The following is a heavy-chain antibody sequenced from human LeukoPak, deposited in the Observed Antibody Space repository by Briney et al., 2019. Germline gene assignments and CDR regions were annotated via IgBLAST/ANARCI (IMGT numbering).Heavy chain of an antibody. CDR3: AREDDSGSDYYYYMDV. Sequence: GGSLRLSCAASGFTFSSYWMSWVRQAPGKGLEWVANIKQDGSEKYYVDSVKGRFTISRDSAKNSLYLQMNSLRAEDTAVYYCAREDDSGSDYYYYMDVWGKGTTVTVSS. CDR2: IKQDGSEK. V-gene: IGHV3-7*01. CDR1: GFTFSSYW. J-gene: IGHJ6*03. D-gene: IGHD3-3*01.